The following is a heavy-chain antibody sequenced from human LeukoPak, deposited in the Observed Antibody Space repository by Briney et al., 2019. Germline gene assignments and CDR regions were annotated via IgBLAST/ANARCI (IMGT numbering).Heavy chain of an antibody. D-gene: IGHD3-22*01. CDR1: GYTFTSYY. CDR3: ARDVYYDSSGRAHGLKSAFDI. Sequence: GASVKVSCKASGYTFTSYYMHWVRQAPGQGLEWMGIINPSGGSTSYAQKFQGRVTMTTDTSTGTAYMELRSLRSDDTAVYYCARDVYYDSSGRAHGLKSAFDIWGQGTMVTVSS. J-gene: IGHJ3*02. CDR2: INPSGGST. V-gene: IGHV1-46*01.